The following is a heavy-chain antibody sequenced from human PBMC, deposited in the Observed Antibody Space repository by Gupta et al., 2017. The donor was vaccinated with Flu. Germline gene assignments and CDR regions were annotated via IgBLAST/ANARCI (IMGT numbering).Heavy chain of an antibody. CDR3: TAHDRAYYGPDY. CDR1: GFTFSNAW. J-gene: IGHJ4*02. CDR2: IKSKTDGGTT. V-gene: IGHV3-15*01. D-gene: IGHD2-21*01. Sequence: GDSGGGLVKPGGSLRLSCAASGFTFSNAWMSWVRQAPGKGLKWVGRIKSKTDGGTTDYAAPVKGRFTISRDDSKNTLYLQMKSLKTEDTAVYYCTAHDRAYYGPDYGGQGTLVTVSS.